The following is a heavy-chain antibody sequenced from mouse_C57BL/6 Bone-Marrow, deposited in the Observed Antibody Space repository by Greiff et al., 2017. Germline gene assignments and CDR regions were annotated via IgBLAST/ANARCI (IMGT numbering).Heavy chain of an antibody. V-gene: IGHV1-50*01. CDR1: GYTFTSYW. Sequence: QVQLQQSGAELVKPGASVKLSCKASGYTFTSYWMQWVKQRPGQGLEWIGEIDPSDSYTNYNQKFKGKATLTVDTSSSTAYMQLSSLTSEDSAVYDCARRESGYYWYDDGWGTGTTVTVSS. J-gene: IGHJ1*03. CDR3: ARRESGYYWYDDG. D-gene: IGHD1-3*01. CDR2: IDPSDSYT.